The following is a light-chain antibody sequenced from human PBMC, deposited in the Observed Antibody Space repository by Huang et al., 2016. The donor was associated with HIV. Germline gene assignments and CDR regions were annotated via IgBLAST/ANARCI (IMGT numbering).Light chain of an antibody. Sequence: EIILTQSPATLSFSPGERATLSCRASQSVGSYLAWYRQKPGQAPRLLIYDASNRATGIPARFSGGGSGTDFTLTIRGLEPDDFAVYFCQQRSNRTPTTFGQGTKVE. CDR2: DAS. CDR1: QSVGSY. J-gene: IGKJ1*01. V-gene: IGKV3-11*01. CDR3: QQRSNRTPTT.